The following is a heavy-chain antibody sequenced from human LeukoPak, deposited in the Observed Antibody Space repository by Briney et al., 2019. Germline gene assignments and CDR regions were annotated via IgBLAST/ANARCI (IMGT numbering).Heavy chain of an antibody. Sequence: ASVKVSCKASGYTFTSYGISWVRQAPGQGLEWMGWISAYNGNTNYAQKLQGRVTMTTDTSTSTAHMELRSLRSDDTALYYWAREGRPYYYYCMDVWGQGTTVTVSS. J-gene: IGHJ6*02. CDR2: ISAYNGNT. CDR3: AREGRPYYYYCMDV. CDR1: GYTFTSYG. V-gene: IGHV1-18*01.